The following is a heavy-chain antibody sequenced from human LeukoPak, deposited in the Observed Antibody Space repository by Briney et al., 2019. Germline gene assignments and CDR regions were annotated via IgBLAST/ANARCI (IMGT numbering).Heavy chain of an antibody. Sequence: GGSLRLSCAASGFTFSSYGMHWVRQAPGKGLEWVAVIWYDGSNKYYADSVKGRFTISRDNSKNTLYLQMNSLGAEDTAVYYCAKVRIAARPGYMDVWGKGTTVTVSS. CDR1: GFTFSSYG. V-gene: IGHV3-33*06. CDR3: AKVRIAARPGYMDV. J-gene: IGHJ6*03. D-gene: IGHD6-6*01. CDR2: IWYDGSNK.